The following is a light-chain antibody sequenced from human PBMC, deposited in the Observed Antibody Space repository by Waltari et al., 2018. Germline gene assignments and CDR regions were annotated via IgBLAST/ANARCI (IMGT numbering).Light chain of an antibody. CDR1: QSISNW. CDR2: KAS. Sequence: DIQMTQSPSTLSASVGARFTITCRASQSISNWLAWYQQTPGKAPKLLIYKASTLESGVPARFSGSGSGTEFTLTTSSLQPDDFATYYCQQYNSYSLLTFGGGTKVEIK. V-gene: IGKV1-5*03. CDR3: QQYNSYSLLT. J-gene: IGKJ4*01.